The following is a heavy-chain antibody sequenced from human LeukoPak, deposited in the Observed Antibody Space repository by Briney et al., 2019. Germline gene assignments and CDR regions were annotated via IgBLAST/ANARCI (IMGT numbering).Heavy chain of an antibody. CDR3: SVQYSSSSVVDF. CDR2: ISSSGSIM. V-gene: IGHV3-48*03. Sequence: GGSLRLSCAASGFNFSSYEMNWVRQAPGKGLEWVSYISSSGSIMYSADSVKGRFTMSRDNAKNSLYLQMNSLRAEDTAIYYCSVQYSSSSVVDFWGQGTLVTVSS. J-gene: IGHJ4*01. CDR1: GFNFSSYE. D-gene: IGHD6-6*01.